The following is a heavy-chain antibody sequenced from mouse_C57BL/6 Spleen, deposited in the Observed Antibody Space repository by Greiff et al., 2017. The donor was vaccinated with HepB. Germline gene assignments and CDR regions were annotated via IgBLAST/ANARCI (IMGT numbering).Heavy chain of an antibody. CDR2: IDPSDSYT. V-gene: IGHV1-69*01. CDR1: GYTFTSYW. Sequence: QVQLQQPGAELVMPGASVKLSCKASGYTFTSYWMHWVKQRPGQGLEWIGEIDPSDSYTNYNQKFKGKSTLTVDKSSSTAYMQLSSLTSEDSAVYYCARGHYGSSGGYFDVWGTGTTVTVSS. CDR3: ARGHYGSSGGYFDV. D-gene: IGHD1-1*01. J-gene: IGHJ1*03.